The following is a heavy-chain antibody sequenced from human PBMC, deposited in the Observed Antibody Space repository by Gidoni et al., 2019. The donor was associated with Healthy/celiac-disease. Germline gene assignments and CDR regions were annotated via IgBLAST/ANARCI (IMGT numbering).Heavy chain of an antibody. J-gene: IGHJ6*03. D-gene: IGHD6-6*01. Sequence: QVQLVQSGAEVKKPGSSVKVSCKASGVTFCSYAISWVRQAPGQGLEWMGGIIPNFGTANYAQKFQGRVTITADESTSTAYMELSSLRAEDTAVYYCARDGFLAARNYYYMGVWGKGTTVTVSS. V-gene: IGHV1-69*01. CDR1: GVTFCSYA. CDR2: IIPNFGTA. CDR3: ARDGFLAARNYYYMGV.